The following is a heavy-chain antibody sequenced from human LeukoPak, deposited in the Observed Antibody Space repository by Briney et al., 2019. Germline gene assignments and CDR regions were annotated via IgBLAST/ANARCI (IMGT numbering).Heavy chain of an antibody. CDR2: INTHSGNP. J-gene: IGHJ4*02. CDR1: GYSFNSQG. Sequence: ASVKVSCKASGYSFNSQGMNWVRQAPGQGLEWMGWINTHSGNPTYAQGFTGRFVFSLDTSVSTAYLQISSLKAEDTAVYYCARDGLPGRYYYDSSGYYYEPPTNFDYWGQGTLVTVSS. D-gene: IGHD3-22*01. CDR3: ARDGLPGRYYYDSSGYYYEPPTNFDY. V-gene: IGHV7-4-1*02.